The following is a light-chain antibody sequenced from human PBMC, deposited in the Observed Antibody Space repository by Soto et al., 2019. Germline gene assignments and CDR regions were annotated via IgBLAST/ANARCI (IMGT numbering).Light chain of an antibody. CDR1: SSDVGGSGL. CDR2: EGF. V-gene: IGLV2-14*02. CDR3: TSFTTTNIWV. Sequence: QSVLTQPASVSGSPGQSITISCTGTSSDVGGSGLVSWYQFHPGKAPKLLIFEGFKRPSGVSNRFSGSKSGSTASLTISGLQAEDEADYYCTSFTTTNIWVFGGGTKLTVL. J-gene: IGLJ3*02.